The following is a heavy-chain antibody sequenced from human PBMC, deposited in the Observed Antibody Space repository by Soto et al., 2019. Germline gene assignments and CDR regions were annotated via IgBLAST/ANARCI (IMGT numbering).Heavy chain of an antibody. CDR1: GGSISSSNW. D-gene: IGHD6-19*01. V-gene: IGHV4-4*02. J-gene: IGHJ4*02. CDR3: ARVAVAGTRVDY. CDR2: IYHSGST. Sequence: QVQLQESGPGLVKPSGTLSLTCAVSGGSISSSNWWSWVRQPPGKGLEWIGGIYHSGSTNYNPSLKGRITISVDKSKNQFTLKLSSVTAADTAVYNGARVAVAGTRVDYWGQGTLVTVSS.